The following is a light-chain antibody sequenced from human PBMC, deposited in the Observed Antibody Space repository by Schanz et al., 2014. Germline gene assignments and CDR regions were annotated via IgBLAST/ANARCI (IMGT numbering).Light chain of an antibody. J-gene: IGLJ2*01. V-gene: IGLV2-14*03. CDR2: DVS. Sequence: QSALTQPASVSGSPGQSITISCTGTSGDVGAYNYVSWYQHHPGKAPKLMIFDVSHRPSGVSHRFSGSKSGNTASLTISGLQAEDEADYHCSSHTAITTAVVFGGGTKLTVL. CDR3: SSHTAITTAVV. CDR1: SGDVGAYNY.